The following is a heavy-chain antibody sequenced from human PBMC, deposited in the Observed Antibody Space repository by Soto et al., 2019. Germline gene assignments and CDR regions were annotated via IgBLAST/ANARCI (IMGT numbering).Heavy chain of an antibody. V-gene: IGHV4-4*02. CDR2: IHHSGST. D-gene: IGHD1-26*01. Sequence: QVQLQQSGPGLVKPSGTLSLTCAVSGGSITTDNWWSWFRQAPGKGLEWIGEIHHSGSTNYNPSLKSRVSASVDKSKKQFSLNLNSVTAADTALYYCTRGYAFDVWGQGTMVTVSS. J-gene: IGHJ3*01. CDR1: GGSITTDNW. CDR3: TRGYAFDV.